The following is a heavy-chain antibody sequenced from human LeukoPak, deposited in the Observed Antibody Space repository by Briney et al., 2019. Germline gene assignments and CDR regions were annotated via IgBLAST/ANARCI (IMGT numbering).Heavy chain of an antibody. V-gene: IGHV3-74*01. D-gene: IGHD6-19*01. Sequence: TGGSLRLSCAASGFTFSSYWMHWVRQAPGKGLVWVSRLNSDGSSTTYADSVKGRFTISRDNTKNTLYLQMNSLRAEATAVYYCARGSSGWSLDAFDVWGQGTMVTVSS. CDR2: LNSDGSST. CDR1: GFTFSSYW. J-gene: IGHJ3*01. CDR3: ARGSSGWSLDAFDV.